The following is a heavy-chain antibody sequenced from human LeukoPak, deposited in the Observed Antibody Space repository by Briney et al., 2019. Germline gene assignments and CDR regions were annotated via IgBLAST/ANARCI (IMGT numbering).Heavy chain of an antibody. CDR2: IIPIFGTT. D-gene: IGHD4-23*01. CDR1: GGTFSSYA. Sequence: ASVKVPCKASGGTFSSYAISWVRQAPGQGLEWMGRIIPIFGTTNYAQKFQGRVTITADKSTSTAYMELSSLRSEDTAVYYCARTDYGGNSGNWFDPWGQGTLVTVSS. CDR3: ARTDYGGNSGNWFDP. J-gene: IGHJ5*02. V-gene: IGHV1-69*06.